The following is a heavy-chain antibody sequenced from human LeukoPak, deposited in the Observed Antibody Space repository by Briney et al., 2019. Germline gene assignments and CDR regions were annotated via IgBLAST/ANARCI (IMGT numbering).Heavy chain of an antibody. D-gene: IGHD3-10*02. CDR2: ISSSGSTI. V-gene: IGHV3-48*04. CDR1: GFTFSNYG. J-gene: IGHJ6*04. CDR3: AELGITMIGGV. Sequence: GGSLRLSCAASGFTFSNYGMNWVRQAPGKGLEWVSYISSSGSTIYYADSVKGRFTISRDNAKNSLYLQMNSLRAEDTAVYYCAELGITMIGGVWGKGTTVTISS.